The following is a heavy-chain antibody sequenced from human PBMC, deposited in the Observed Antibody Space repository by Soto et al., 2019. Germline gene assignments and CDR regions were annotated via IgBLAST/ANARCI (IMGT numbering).Heavy chain of an antibody. D-gene: IGHD2-2*01. V-gene: IGHV1-2*02. CDR1: GYTFTGYY. CDR3: ARDRIVVVPAANQGNWFDP. J-gene: IGHJ5*02. CDR2: INPNSGGT. Sequence: ASVKVSCKASGYTFTGYYMHWVRQAPGQGLEWMGWINPNSGGTNYVQKFQGRVTMTRDTSISTAYMELSRLRSDDTAVYYCARDRIVVVPAANQGNWFDPWGQGTLVTVSS.